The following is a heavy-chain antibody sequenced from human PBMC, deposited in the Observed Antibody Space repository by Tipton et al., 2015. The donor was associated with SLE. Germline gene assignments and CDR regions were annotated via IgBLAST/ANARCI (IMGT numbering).Heavy chain of an antibody. CDR3: ARRRYSGYEGHFDF. V-gene: IGHV4-34*01. Sequence: TLSLTCTVDYGSFSGYYWAYIRQSPEKGLEWIGDISHGGRTIYNPSLKRRITISIDTSKNQFSLKLSSVTVADTAVYYCARRRYSGYEGHFDFWGQGTLVAVSS. D-gene: IGHD5-12*01. CDR1: YGSFSGYY. CDR2: ISHGGRT. J-gene: IGHJ4*02.